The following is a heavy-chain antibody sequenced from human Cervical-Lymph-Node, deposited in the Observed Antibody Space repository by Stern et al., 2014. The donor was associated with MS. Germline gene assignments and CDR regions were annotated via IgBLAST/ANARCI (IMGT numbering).Heavy chain of an antibody. Sequence: QLQLQESGPGLVKPSGTLSLTCTVSGGSISGYYWSWIRQPPGKGLEWIGYIYYSGSTNYNPSLTSRVTISVDTSKNQFSLKLSSVTAADTAVYYCARDKYCSGGTCFYWYFDLWGRGTLVTVSS. V-gene: IGHV4-59*01. D-gene: IGHD2-15*01. J-gene: IGHJ2*01. CDR2: IYYSGST. CDR1: GGSISGYY. CDR3: ARDKYCSGGTCFYWYFDL.